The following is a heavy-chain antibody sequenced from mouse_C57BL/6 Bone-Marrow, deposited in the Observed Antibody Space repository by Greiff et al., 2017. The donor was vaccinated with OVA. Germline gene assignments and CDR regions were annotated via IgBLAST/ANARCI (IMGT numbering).Heavy chain of an antibody. D-gene: IGHD3-2*02. CDR3: TSDSSGPFAY. CDR2: IDPEDGDT. Sequence: EVKLMESGAELVRPGASVKLSCTASGFNIKDYYMHWVKQRPEQGLEWIGRIDPEDGDTEYAPTFQGKATMTADTSSNTAYLQLSSLTSEDTAVYYCTSDSSGPFAYWGQGTLVTVSA. J-gene: IGHJ3*01. CDR1: GFNIKDYY. V-gene: IGHV14-1*01.